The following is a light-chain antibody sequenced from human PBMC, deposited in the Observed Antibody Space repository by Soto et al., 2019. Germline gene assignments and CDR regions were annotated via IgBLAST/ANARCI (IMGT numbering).Light chain of an antibody. V-gene: IGLV2-8*01. CDR3: SSYAATNTHV. CDR1: NNDVGVYNY. J-gene: IGLJ1*01. CDR2: EVT. Sequence: QSALTQPPSASGSPGQSVTISCTGTNNDVGVYNYVSWYQQHPGKAPRLMIYEVTKRPSDIPDRFSGSKSGNTASLTVSGLQAEDEADYYCSSYAATNTHVFGTGTKLTVL.